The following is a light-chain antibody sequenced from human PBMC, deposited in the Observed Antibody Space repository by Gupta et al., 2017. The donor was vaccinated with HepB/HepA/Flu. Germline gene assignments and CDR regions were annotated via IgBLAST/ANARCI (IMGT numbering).Light chain of an antibody. Sequence: EIVLTQSPATLSLSPGERATLSCRASQNVGTELAWYQHKPGQATRPVIHDASHRVTGVPARFSGGGSGTDFTLTISSLETEDFAIYYCQQRSSWPLTFGGGTKLEIK. V-gene: IGKV3-11*01. J-gene: IGKJ4*01. CDR2: DAS. CDR3: QQRSSWPLT. CDR1: QNVGTE.